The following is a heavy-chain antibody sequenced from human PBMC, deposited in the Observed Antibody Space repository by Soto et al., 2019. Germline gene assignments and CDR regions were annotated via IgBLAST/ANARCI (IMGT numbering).Heavy chain of an antibody. CDR2: IWYDGSNM. Sequence: QVQLVESGGGVAQPGTSLRLSCVASGFTFSDYGMHWVRQAPGKGLEWVAVIWYDGSNMYYADSVKGRVTISRDNSKNPLYLQMNSLRAEDTAVYYCARESSVDGSDAFDIWGQGTMVTVSS. V-gene: IGHV3-33*01. J-gene: IGHJ3*02. CDR3: ARESSVDGSDAFDI. D-gene: IGHD5-12*01. CDR1: GFTFSDYG.